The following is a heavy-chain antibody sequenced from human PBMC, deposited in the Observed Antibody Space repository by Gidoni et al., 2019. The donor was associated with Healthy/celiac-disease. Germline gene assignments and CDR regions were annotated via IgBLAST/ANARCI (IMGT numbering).Heavy chain of an antibody. D-gene: IGHD2-21*02. Sequence: QVQLQQWGAGLLKPSETLSLPCAVYGGSFSGYYWSWIRQPPGKGLEWIGEINHSGSTNYNPSLKSRVTISVDTSKNQFSLKLSSVTAADTAVYYCARGLVVTYFDYWGQGTLVTVSS. J-gene: IGHJ4*02. CDR2: INHSGST. V-gene: IGHV4-34*01. CDR3: ARGLVVTYFDY. CDR1: GGSFSGYY.